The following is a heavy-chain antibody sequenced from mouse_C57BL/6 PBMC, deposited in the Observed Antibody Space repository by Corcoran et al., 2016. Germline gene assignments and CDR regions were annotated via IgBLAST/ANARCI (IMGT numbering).Heavy chain of an antibody. Sequence: QIQLVQSGPELKKPGETVKISCKASGYTFTTYGMSWVKQDPGKGLKWMGWINTYSGVPTYADDFKGRFAFSLETSASTAYLQINNLKNEDTATYFCARWLLLAMDYWGQGTSVTVSS. CDR2: INTYSGVP. D-gene: IGHD2-3*01. CDR1: GYTFTTYG. J-gene: IGHJ4*01. CDR3: ARWLLLAMDY. V-gene: IGHV9-3*01.